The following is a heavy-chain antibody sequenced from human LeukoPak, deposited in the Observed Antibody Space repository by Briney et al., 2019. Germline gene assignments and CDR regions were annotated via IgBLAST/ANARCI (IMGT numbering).Heavy chain of an antibody. Sequence: PSETLSLTCTVSGGSISSGDYYWSWIRQPPGKGLEWIGYIYYSGSTYYNPSLKSRVTISVDTSKNQFSLKPSSVTAADTAVYYCASAYYDFWSGSPSYGMDVWGQGTTVTVSS. CDR3: ASAYYDFWSGSPSYGMDV. V-gene: IGHV4-30-4*01. CDR2: IYYSGST. J-gene: IGHJ6*02. CDR1: GGSISSGDYY. D-gene: IGHD3-3*01.